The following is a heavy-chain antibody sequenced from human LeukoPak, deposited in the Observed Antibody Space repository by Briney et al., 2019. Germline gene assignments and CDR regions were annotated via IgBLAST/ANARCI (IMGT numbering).Heavy chain of an antibody. J-gene: IGHJ3*02. CDR1: GGSISSYY. CDR3: ARAYCCGDCYSGAFDI. CDR2: IYYSGST. D-gene: IGHD2-21*01. V-gene: IGHV4-59*01. Sequence: SETLSLTCTLSGGSISSYYWSWIRQPPGNGLEWIGYIYYSGSTNYNPSPKSRVTISVDTSKNQFSLKLSSVTAADTAVYYCARAYCCGDCYSGAFDIWGQGTMVTVSS.